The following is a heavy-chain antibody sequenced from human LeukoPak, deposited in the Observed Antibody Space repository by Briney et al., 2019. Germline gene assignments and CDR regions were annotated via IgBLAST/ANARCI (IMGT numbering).Heavy chain of an antibody. V-gene: IGHV3-11*04. CDR2: ISSSGSTI. J-gene: IGHJ4*02. D-gene: IGHD2-2*01. CDR1: GFTFSNAW. CDR3: ARFQRDKPATHPDY. Sequence: GGSLRLSCAASGFTFSNAWMSWVRQAPGKGLEWVSYISSSGSTIYYADSVKGRFTISRDNAKNSLYLQMNSLRAEDTAVYYCARFQRDKPATHPDYWGQGTLVTVSS.